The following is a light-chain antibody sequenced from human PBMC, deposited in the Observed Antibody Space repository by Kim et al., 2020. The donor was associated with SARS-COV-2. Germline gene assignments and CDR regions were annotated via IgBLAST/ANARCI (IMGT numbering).Light chain of an antibody. CDR3: QQLNSYPLP. CDR2: SAS. V-gene: IGKV1-9*01. CDR1: QCISSY. J-gene: IGKJ3*01. Sequence: PSVPDSVPTPCPASQCISSYLASYQQHPRQAPSLLIYSASTLQSPVPSRFSGSGSETEFTLSISTLQPVDFSTYYCQQLNSYPLPFGPGTPVDIK.